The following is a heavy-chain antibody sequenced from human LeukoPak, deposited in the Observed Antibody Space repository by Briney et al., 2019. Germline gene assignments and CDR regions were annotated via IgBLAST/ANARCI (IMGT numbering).Heavy chain of an antibody. J-gene: IGHJ3*02. D-gene: IGHD1-20*01. CDR3: ARDAHLYNWAFDI. CDR1: GFTVSANY. Sequence: GGSLRLSCAASGFTVSANYMSWVRQAPGKGLEWVSVIYSGGSTYYADSVKGRFTISRDNSKNMLYLQMNSLRAEDTAVYYCARDAHLYNWAFDIWGQGTMVTVSS. V-gene: IGHV3-53*01. CDR2: IYSGGST.